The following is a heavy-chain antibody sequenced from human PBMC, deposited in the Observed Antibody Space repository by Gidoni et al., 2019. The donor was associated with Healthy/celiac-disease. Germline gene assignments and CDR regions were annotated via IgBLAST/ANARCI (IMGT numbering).Heavy chain of an antibody. J-gene: IGHJ6*03. D-gene: IGHD6-6*01. CDR1: GGTFSSYA. CDR2: IIPIFGTA. CDR3: ARVVLAARPFSGYYYYMDV. V-gene: IGHV1-69*06. Sequence: QVQLVQSGAEVKKPGSSVKVSCKASGGTFSSYAISWVRQAPGQGLEWMGGIIPIFGTANYAQKFQGRVTITADKSTSTAYMELSSLRSEDTAVYYCARVVLAARPFSGYYYYMDVWGKGTTVTVSS.